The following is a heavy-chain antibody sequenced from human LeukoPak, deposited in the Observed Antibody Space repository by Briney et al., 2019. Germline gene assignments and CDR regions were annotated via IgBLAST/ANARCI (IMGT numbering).Heavy chain of an antibody. D-gene: IGHD1-1*01. CDR3: ARDHNWNFDY. CDR1: GFTFSSYW. J-gene: IGHJ4*02. V-gene: IGHV3-48*02. CDR2: ISGDNSAI. Sequence: GGSLRLSCAASGFTFSSYWMTWVRQAPGKGLEWVSYISGDNSAIFYVDSVKGRFTISRDNARNSLYLQMNGLRDEDTAVYYCARDHNWNFDYWGQGILVTVSS.